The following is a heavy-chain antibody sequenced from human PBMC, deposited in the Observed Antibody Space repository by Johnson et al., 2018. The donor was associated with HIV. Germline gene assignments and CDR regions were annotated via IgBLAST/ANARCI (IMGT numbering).Heavy chain of an antibody. CDR3: AKGRDSSGFGAFDI. D-gene: IGHD3-22*01. V-gene: IGHV3-30-3*02. CDR1: GFAFSNYA. Sequence: VQLVESGGGVVQPGRSLRLSCAASGFAFSNYAMHWVRQAPGKGLEWVAVISYDGSNEYYTDSVKGRFTISRDNSKNTLYLQMNSLRAEDTAVYYCAKGRDSSGFGAFDIWGQGTMVTVSS. J-gene: IGHJ3*02. CDR2: ISYDGSNE.